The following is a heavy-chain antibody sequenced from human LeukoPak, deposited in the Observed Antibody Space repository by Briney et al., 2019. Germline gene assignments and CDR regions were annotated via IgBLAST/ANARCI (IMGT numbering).Heavy chain of an antibody. Sequence: GGSLRLSCAASGFTFDDYAMHWVRQAPGKGLEWVSGISWNSGSIGHADSVKGRFTISRDNAKNSLYLQMNSLRAEDTALYYCAFGIAAAGAFDYWGQGTLVTVSS. J-gene: IGHJ4*02. CDR3: AFGIAAAGAFDY. D-gene: IGHD6-13*01. CDR2: ISWNSGSI. V-gene: IGHV3-9*01. CDR1: GFTFDDYA.